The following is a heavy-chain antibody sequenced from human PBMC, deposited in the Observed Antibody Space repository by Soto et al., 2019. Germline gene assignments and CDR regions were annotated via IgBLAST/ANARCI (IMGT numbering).Heavy chain of an antibody. CDR3: ARDRYFYDSRGYYRTLDS. D-gene: IGHD3-22*01. CDR1: GDSFSNHY. V-gene: IGHV4-59*11. CDR2: IFHSGIT. Sequence: SETLSLTCTISGDSFSNHYWTWIRQSPGKGLEWIGYIFHSGITDYNPSVKSRVTISIDKSSNLFSLNLTSVTAADTAVYYCARDRYFYDSRGYYRTLDSWGQGTLVTVSS. J-gene: IGHJ5*01.